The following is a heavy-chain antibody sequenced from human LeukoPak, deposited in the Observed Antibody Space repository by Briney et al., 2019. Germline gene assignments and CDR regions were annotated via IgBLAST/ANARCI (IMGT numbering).Heavy chain of an antibody. J-gene: IGHJ5*02. Sequence: PSETLSLTCTVSGYSISSGYYWGWIRQPPGKGLEWIGSMYHSGSTYYKPFLKSRVTISLDTSKNQFSLKLRSVTAADTAVYYCARNPAAAWFDPWGQGTLVTVSS. CDR2: MYHSGST. CDR1: GYSISSGYY. CDR3: ARNPAAAWFDP. D-gene: IGHD2-2*01. V-gene: IGHV4-38-2*02.